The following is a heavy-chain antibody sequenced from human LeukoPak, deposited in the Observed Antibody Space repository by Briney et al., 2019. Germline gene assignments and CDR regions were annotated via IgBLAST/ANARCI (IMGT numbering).Heavy chain of an antibody. CDR3: AIEGRSSTSCYFDY. Sequence: SETLSLTCAVSGGSISSGGYSWSWIRQPPGKGLEWIGYIYHSGSTYYNPSLKSRVTISVDRSKNQFSLKLSSVTAADTAVYYCAIEGRSSTSCYFDYWGQGTLVTVSS. D-gene: IGHD2-2*01. V-gene: IGHV4-30-2*01. J-gene: IGHJ4*02. CDR1: GGSISSGGYS. CDR2: IYHSGST.